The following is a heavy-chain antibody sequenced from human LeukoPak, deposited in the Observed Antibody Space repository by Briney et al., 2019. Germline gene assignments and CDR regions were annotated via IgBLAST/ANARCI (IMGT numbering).Heavy chain of an antibody. Sequence: PSETLSLTCTVSGGSISSYYWSWIRQHPGKGLEWIGYIYYSGSTYYNPSLKSRVTISVDTSKNQFSLKLSSVTAADTAVYYCARGWREGWFDPWGQGTLATVSS. J-gene: IGHJ5*02. CDR1: GGSISSYY. CDR3: ARGWREGWFDP. CDR2: IYYSGST. D-gene: IGHD6-13*01. V-gene: IGHV4-59*12.